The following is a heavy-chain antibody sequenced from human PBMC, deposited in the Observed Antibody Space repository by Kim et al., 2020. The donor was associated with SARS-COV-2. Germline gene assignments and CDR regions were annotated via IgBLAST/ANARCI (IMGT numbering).Heavy chain of an antibody. Sequence: ASVKVSCKASGYTFTSYAMHWVRQAPGQRLEWMGWINAGNGNTKYSQKFQGRVTITRDTSASTAYMELSSLRSEDTAVYYCARAISGLERLYGMDVWGQGTTVTVSS. CDR3: ARAISGLERLYGMDV. D-gene: IGHD1-1*01. V-gene: IGHV1-3*01. J-gene: IGHJ6*02. CDR2: INAGNGNT. CDR1: GYTFTSYA.